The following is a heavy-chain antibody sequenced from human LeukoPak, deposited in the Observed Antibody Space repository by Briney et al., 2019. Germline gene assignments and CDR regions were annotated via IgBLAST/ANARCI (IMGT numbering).Heavy chain of an antibody. CDR3: ATDYGDVVTTGNKGWFGP. CDR2: IIPVFKTT. Sequence: SVKVSCKASGGTFSRYHFNWVRQAPGQGLEWMGGIIPVFKTTRNAQRWQGRVTMTADESTSTVYMELSSLRSDDTAAYYCATDYGDVVTTGNKGWFGPWGQGTLVTVSS. D-gene: IGHD1-1*01. V-gene: IGHV1-69*13. CDR1: GGTFSRYH. J-gene: IGHJ5*02.